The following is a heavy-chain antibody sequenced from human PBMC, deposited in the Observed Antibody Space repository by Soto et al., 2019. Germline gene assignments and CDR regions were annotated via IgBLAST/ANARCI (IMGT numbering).Heavy chain of an antibody. Sequence: EVQLLESGGGLVQPGGSLRLSCAASGFTFSTYAMNWVRLAPGKGLEWVSVISGSGGSTYYAGSVKGRFTISRDNSKNTLYLQMSSLRPEDTAMYYCAKAPWYNWNDVGDWFDPWGQGTLVTVSS. V-gene: IGHV3-23*01. J-gene: IGHJ5*02. CDR3: AKAPWYNWNDVGDWFDP. CDR2: ISGSGGST. D-gene: IGHD1-1*01. CDR1: GFTFSTYA.